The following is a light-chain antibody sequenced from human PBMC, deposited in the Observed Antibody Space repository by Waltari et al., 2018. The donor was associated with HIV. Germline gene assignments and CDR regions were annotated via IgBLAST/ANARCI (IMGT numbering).Light chain of an antibody. CDR3: NSRDSSGNHLV. CDR1: SLRSYY. J-gene: IGLJ2*01. Sequence: SSELTQDPAVSVALGPPVRITCQGDSLRSYYASWYQQKPGQAPVLFIYGKNNRPSGIPDRFSGSSSGNTASLTITGAQAEDEADYYCNSRDSSGNHLVFGGGTKLTVL. V-gene: IGLV3-19*01. CDR2: GKN.